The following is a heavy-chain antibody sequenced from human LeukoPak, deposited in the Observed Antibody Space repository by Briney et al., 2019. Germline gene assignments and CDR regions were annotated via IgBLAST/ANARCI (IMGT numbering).Heavy chain of an antibody. CDR3: ARGYYYDSSGYLYFDY. V-gene: IGHV1-2*02. CDR2: INPNSGGT. CDR1: GYTFTGYY. Sequence: ASVTVSCKASGYTFTGYYMHWVRQAPGQGLEWMGWINPNSGGTNYAQKFQGRVTMTRDTPISTAYMELSRLRSDDTAVYYCARGYYYDSSGYLYFDYWGQGTLVTVSS. J-gene: IGHJ4*02. D-gene: IGHD3-22*01.